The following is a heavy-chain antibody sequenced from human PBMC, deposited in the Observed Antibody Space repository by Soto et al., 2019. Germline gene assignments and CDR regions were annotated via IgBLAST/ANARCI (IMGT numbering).Heavy chain of an antibody. V-gene: IGHV1-3*05. CDR2: INVGNGNT. D-gene: IGHD6-19*01. CDR1: GYTYNKYS. CDR3: AREKWGSGSRWFDP. Sequence: QVQVVQSGAEEKKHGASVKVSCKASGYTYNKYSMHWLRQAPGQRLEWMGWINVGNGNTKSSHNFQGRVTITQDTSASTAYMELSSLTSEDTAVYYCAREKWGSGSRWFDPWGQGTLVTVSS. J-gene: IGHJ5*02.